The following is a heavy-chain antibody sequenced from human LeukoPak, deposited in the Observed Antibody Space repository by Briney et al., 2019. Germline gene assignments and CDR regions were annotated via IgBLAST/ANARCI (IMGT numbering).Heavy chain of an antibody. Sequence: GGSLRLSCAASGFPFSSYWMSWVRQAPGKGLEWVSNIKQDGSDKYYVDSVKGRFSISRDNAKNSLYLQLNSLRADDTAVYYCARLTGTTGFDYWGQGTLVTVSS. J-gene: IGHJ4*02. CDR3: ARLTGTTGFDY. V-gene: IGHV3-7*01. CDR2: IKQDGSDK. CDR1: GFPFSSYW. D-gene: IGHD1-1*01.